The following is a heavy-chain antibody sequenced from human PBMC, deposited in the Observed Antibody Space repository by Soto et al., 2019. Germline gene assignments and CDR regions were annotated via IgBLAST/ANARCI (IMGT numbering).Heavy chain of an antibody. D-gene: IGHD4-17*01. CDR1: GFTFSTYG. Sequence: QVQLVESGGGEVQPGRSLTISCAASGFTFSTYGMHWVRQTPGKGLEWVAGISYDGTNKFYSDSVKGRFTISRDNFKNTLSLQMTSLRADDTAVYSCAKDLQSYGDYDYYCYGMDVWGRGTRVTVSS. V-gene: IGHV3-30*18. J-gene: IGHJ6*02. CDR2: ISYDGTNK. CDR3: AKDLQSYGDYDYYCYGMDV.